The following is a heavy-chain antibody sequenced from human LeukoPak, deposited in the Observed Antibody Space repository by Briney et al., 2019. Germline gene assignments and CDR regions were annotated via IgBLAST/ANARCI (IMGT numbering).Heavy chain of an antibody. CDR2: IRASGST. Sequence: SESLSLTCTVSGDSITSGTYYWSWLRQPAGTGLEYIGRIRASGSTYYNPSLKSRLTISVDTSKNQFSLRLSFVTAADAAVYYCARGVGSSESNWFDPWGQGTLVTVSS. D-gene: IGHD3-10*01. V-gene: IGHV4-61*02. CDR3: ARGVGSSESNWFDP. J-gene: IGHJ5*02. CDR1: GDSITSGTYY.